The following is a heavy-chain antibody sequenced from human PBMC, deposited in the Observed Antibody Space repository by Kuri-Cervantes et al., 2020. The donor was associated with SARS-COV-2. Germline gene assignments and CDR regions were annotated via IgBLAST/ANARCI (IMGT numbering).Heavy chain of an antibody. CDR2: INHSGST. V-gene: IGHV4-34*01. CDR3: ARGRVRSSGWPPTKYYFDY. J-gene: IGHJ4*02. Sequence: SETLSLTCAVYGGSFSGYYWSWICQPPGKGLEWIGEINHSGSTNYNPYLKSRVTISVDTSKNQFSLKLSSVTAADTAVYYCARGRVRSSGWPPTKYYFDYWGQGTLVTVSS. D-gene: IGHD6-19*01. CDR1: GGSFSGYY.